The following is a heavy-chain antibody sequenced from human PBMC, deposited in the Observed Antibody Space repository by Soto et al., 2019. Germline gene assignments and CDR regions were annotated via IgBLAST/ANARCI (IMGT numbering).Heavy chain of an antibody. D-gene: IGHD3-10*01. V-gene: IGHV1-18*01. CDR2: ISAYNGNT. CDR3: ARDYYGSGSYLSLWFDP. Sequence: ASVKVSCKASGYTFTSYGISWVRQAPGQELEWMGWISAYNGNTNYAQKLQGRVTMTTDTSTSTAYMELRSLRSDDTAVYYCARDYYGSGSYLSLWFDPWGQGTLVTVSS. J-gene: IGHJ5*02. CDR1: GYTFTSYG.